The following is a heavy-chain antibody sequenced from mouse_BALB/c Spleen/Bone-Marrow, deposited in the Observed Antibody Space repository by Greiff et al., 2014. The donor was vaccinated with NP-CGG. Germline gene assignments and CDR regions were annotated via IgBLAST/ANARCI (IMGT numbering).Heavy chain of an antibody. D-gene: IGHD1-1*01. CDR3: ANYYYGSSLFAY. CDR2: IDPANGNT. V-gene: IGHV14-3*02. Sequence: DVKLQESGAELVKPGASVKLSCTASGFNIKDTYMHWVKQRPEQGLEWIGRIDPANGNTKYDPKFQGKATIKADTSSNTAYLQLSSLTSEDTAVYYCANYYYGSSLFAYWGQGTLVTVSA. CDR1: GFNIKDTY. J-gene: IGHJ3*01.